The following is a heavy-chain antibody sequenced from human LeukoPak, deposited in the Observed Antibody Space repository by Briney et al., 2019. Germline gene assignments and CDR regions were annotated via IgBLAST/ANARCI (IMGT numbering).Heavy chain of an antibody. J-gene: IGHJ4*02. V-gene: IGHV3-23*01. CDR1: GFTFSSYA. CDR2: IIGSGVGT. Sequence: GGSLRLSCAASGFTFSSYAMSWVRQAPGKGLEWGSAIIGSGVGTYYADSVKRRFTISRDNSKNTLYLQMNSLRAEDTAVYYCEKDPRFLEWLLPYFDYWGQGTLVTVSS. CDR3: EKDPRFLEWLLPYFDY. D-gene: IGHD3-3*01.